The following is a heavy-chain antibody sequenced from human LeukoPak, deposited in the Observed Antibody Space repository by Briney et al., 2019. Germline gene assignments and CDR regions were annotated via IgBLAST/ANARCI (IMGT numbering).Heavy chain of an antibody. J-gene: IGHJ6*03. V-gene: IGHV4-39*07. CDR1: GGSISSSSYY. D-gene: IGHD6-13*01. CDR2: IYYSGST. Sequence: SETLSLTCTVSGGSISSSSYYWGWIRQPPGKGLEWIGSIYYSGSTYYNPSLKSRVTISVDTSKNQFSLKLSSVTAADTAVYYCARDLGQQLVPYYYMDVWGKGTTVTVSS. CDR3: ARDLGQQLVPYYYMDV.